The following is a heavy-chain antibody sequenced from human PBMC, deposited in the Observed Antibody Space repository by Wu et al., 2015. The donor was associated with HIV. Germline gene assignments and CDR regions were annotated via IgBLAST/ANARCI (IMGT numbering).Heavy chain of an antibody. CDR1: GYRFTAFG. V-gene: IGHV1-18*01. D-gene: IGHD1-26*01. CDR2: ISAYNGNT. Sequence: QVHLVQSGAELKKPGTSVNVSCQASGYRFTAFGFSWVRQAPGQGLEWMGWISAYNGNTNYAQKLQGRVTMTTDTSTSTAYMELRSLRSDDTVVYYCANNSGAKGFDYVGQGTLVTVSS. CDR3: ANNSGAKGFDY. J-gene: IGHJ4*02.